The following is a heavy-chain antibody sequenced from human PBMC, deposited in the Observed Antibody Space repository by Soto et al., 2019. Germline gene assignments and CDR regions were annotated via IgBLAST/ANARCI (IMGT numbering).Heavy chain of an antibody. V-gene: IGHV3-7*01. D-gene: IGHD2-15*01. J-gene: IGHJ2*01. CDR2: MKQDGSQK. CDR3: ARGWDGGNPDWYSDL. Sequence: EVQLVESGGGLVQPGGSLRLSCVASGFTFSSYWMTWVRQAPGKGLEWVANMKQDGSQKYYVDSVKGRFTISRDNAQKSLYLQMDSLRAEDTAVYYCARGWDGGNPDWYSDLWGRGTLVTVSS. CDR1: GFTFSSYW.